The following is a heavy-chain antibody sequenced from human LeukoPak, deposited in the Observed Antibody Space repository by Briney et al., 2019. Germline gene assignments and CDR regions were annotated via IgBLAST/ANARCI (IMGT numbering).Heavy chain of an antibody. D-gene: IGHD3-3*02. V-gene: IGHV3-15*01. J-gene: IGHJ5*02. CDR2: IKSKADGETT. Sequence: GGSLRLSCAASGFTFNNAWMSWVRQAPGKGLEWVGHIKSKADGETTVYAAPVKGRFTISRDDSKNMLYLQMNSLKTEDTAVYYCTYYHPSFDPWGQGTLVTVSS. CDR3: TYYHPSFDP. CDR1: GFTFNNAW.